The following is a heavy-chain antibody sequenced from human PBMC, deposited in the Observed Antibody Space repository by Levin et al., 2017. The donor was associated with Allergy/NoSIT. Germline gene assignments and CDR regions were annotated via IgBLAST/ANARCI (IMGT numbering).Heavy chain of an antibody. CDR3: ARRGTRDYYYYMDV. J-gene: IGHJ6*03. V-gene: IGHV5-51*01. CDR2: IYPGDSDT. Sequence: GESLKISCQGSGYSFTSYWIGWVRQMPGKGLEWMGIIYPGDSDTRYSPSFQGQVTISADKSIRTAYLQWSSLKASDTAIYYGARRGTRDYYYYMDVWGKGTTVTVSS. D-gene: IGHD1-1*01. CDR1: GYSFTSYW.